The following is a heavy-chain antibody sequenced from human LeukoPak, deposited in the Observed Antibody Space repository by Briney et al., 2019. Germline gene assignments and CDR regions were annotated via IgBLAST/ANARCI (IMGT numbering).Heavy chain of an antibody. V-gene: IGHV1-2*02. CDR2: INPNSGGT. Sequence: ASVKVSCKASGFTFTTYDITWVRQAPGQGLEWMGWINPNSGGTNYAQKFQGRVTMTRDTSISTAYMELSRLRSDDTAVYYCARGPGIAAALYYYYYMDVWGKGTTVTISS. CDR1: GFTFTTYD. D-gene: IGHD6-13*01. J-gene: IGHJ6*03. CDR3: ARGPGIAAALYYYYYMDV.